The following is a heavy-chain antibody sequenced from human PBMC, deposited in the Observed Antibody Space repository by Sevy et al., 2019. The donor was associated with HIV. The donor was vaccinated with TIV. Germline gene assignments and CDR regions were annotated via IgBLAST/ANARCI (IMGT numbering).Heavy chain of an antibody. CDR1: GFNFRSYW. D-gene: IGHD5-12*01. V-gene: IGHV3-7*01. CDR3: AREGSPYDTYYYYYGMDV. Sequence: GGSLRLSCEASGFNFRSYWMSWVRQAPGKGLEWVANIKQDGSEKYYVDSVKGRFTISRDNSQNSLFLQMNTLRAEDTAVYYCAREGSPYDTYYYYYGMDVWGQGTTVTVSS. J-gene: IGHJ6*02. CDR2: IKQDGSEK.